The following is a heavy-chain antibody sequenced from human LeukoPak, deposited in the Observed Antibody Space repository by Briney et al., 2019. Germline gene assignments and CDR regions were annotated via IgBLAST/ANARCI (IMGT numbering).Heavy chain of an antibody. CDR2: ISWNSGSI. D-gene: IGHD2-2*01. Sequence: YLSLSCAASGFTFDDYAMHWVRRAPGKGLEWVSGISWNSGSIGYADSVKGRFTISRDNAKNSLYLQMNSLRAEDMALYYCAKARYCSSTSCYWDYWGQGTLVTVSS. CDR1: GFTFDDYA. CDR3: AKARYCSSTSCYWDY. V-gene: IGHV3-9*03. J-gene: IGHJ4*02.